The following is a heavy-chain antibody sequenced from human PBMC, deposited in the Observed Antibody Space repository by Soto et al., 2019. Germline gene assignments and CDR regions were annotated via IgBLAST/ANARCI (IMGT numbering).Heavy chain of an antibody. J-gene: IGHJ6*02. V-gene: IGHV1-18*01. CDR3: AREGEGGYDYYYYCGMDV. D-gene: IGHD5-12*01. CDR2: ISAYNGNT. Sequence: ASVKVSCKASGYTFTSYGISWVRQAPGQGLEWMGWISAYNGNTNYAQKLQGRVTMTTDTSTSTAYMELRSLRSDDTAVYYCAREGEGGYDYYYYCGMDVWGQGTTVTVSS. CDR1: GYTFTSYG.